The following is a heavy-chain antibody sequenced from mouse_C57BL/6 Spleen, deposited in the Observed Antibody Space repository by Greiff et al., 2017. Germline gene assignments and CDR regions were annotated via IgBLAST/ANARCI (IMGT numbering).Heavy chain of an antibody. Sequence: EVMLVESGGGLVKPGGSLKLSCAASGFTFSSYTMSWVRQTPEKRLEWVATISGGGGNTYYPDSVKGRFTISRDNAKNTLYLQMSSLRSEDTALYYCARHMDPYAMDYWGQGTSVTVSS. CDR1: GFTFSSYT. J-gene: IGHJ4*01. D-gene: IGHD1-1*02. CDR2: ISGGGGNT. V-gene: IGHV5-9*01. CDR3: ARHMDPYAMDY.